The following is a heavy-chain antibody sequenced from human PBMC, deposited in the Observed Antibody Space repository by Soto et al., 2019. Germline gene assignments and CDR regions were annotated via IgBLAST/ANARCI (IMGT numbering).Heavy chain of an antibody. V-gene: IGHV1-3*01. CDR2: INAGNGNT. J-gene: IGHJ3*02. D-gene: IGHD1-26*01. CDR3: ARGATHDAFDI. CDR1: GYTFARYA. Sequence: SVKVSFKATGYTFARYAMHWVRQAPGQRLEWMGWINAGNGNTKYSQKFQGRVTITRDTSASTAYMELSSLRSEDTAVYYCARGATHDAFDIWGQGTMVTV.